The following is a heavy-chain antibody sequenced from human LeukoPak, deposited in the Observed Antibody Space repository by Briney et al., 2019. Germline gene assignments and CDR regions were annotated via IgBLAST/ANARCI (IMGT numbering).Heavy chain of an antibody. CDR1: GYTFTSYD. V-gene: IGHV1-8*01. CDR2: MNPNSGNT. Sequence: ASVKVSCKASGYTFTSYDINWVRQATGQGLEWMGWMNPNSGNTDYAQKFQGRVTMTRNTSISTAYMELSSLRSEDTAVYYCARGEEYYDFWSGSNWFDPWGQGTLVTVSS. J-gene: IGHJ5*02. CDR3: ARGEEYYDFWSGSNWFDP. D-gene: IGHD3-3*01.